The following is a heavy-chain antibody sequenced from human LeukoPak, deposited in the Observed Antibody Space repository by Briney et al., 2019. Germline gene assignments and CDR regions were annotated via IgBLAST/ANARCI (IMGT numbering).Heavy chain of an antibody. D-gene: IGHD3-16*01. CDR3: AKDDDWGRYKH. J-gene: IGHJ1*01. CDR1: GFTFSSYA. CDR2: ISPSGGIT. V-gene: IGHV3-23*01. Sequence: GGSLRLSCAASGFTFSSYAMSWVRQAPGKGLEWVSGISPSGGITYYTDSVKGRFTISRDNSKNTQSLQMNSLRAEDTAVYYCAKDDDWGRYKHWGQGTLVTVSS.